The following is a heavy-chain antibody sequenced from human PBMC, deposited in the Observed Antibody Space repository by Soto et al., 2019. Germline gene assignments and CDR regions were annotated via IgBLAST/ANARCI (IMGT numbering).Heavy chain of an antibody. J-gene: IGHJ6*02. CDR1: GFTVSSNY. D-gene: IGHD6-13*01. V-gene: IGHV3-53*01. CDR2: IYSGGST. Sequence: GGSLRLSFAASGFTVSSNYMSWVRQAPGKGLEWVSVIYSGGSTYYADSVKGRFTISRDNSKNTLYLQMNSLRAEDTAVYYCAGVRKGGSSWYYYYGMDVWGQGTTVTVSS. CDR3: AGVRKGGSSWYYYYGMDV.